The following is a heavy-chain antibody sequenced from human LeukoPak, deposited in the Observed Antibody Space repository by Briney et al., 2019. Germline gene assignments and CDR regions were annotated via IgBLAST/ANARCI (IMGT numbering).Heavy chain of an antibody. CDR1: GGTFSSYA. D-gene: IGHD4-17*01. CDR3: ARSTTVTTKTDY. J-gene: IGHJ4*02. V-gene: IGHV1-69*13. Sequence: SVKVSCKASGGTFSSYAISWVRQAPGQGLEWMGGIIPIFGTANYAQKFQGRVTITADESTSTAYMELNSLRAEDTAVYYCARSTTVTTKTDYWGQGTLVTVSS. CDR2: IIPIFGTA.